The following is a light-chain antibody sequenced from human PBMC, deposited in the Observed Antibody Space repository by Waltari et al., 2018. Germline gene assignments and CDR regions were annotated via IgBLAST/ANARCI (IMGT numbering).Light chain of an antibody. J-gene: IGLJ1*01. CDR2: GAT. Sequence: QSALTQPASVSGSPGQSTTLSCTGTSNDLGNYDLFSWYQQRPGEAPKLLMYGATKRPSGVSNRFSGSKSGKTASLTISGLQTEDEADYYCFSFVAANSFVFGPGTKVTVL. CDR1: SNDLGNYDL. V-gene: IGLV2-23*01. CDR3: FSFVAANSFV.